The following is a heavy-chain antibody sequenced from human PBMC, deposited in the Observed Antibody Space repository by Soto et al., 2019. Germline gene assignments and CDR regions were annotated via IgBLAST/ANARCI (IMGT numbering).Heavy chain of an antibody. CDR1: GGTFSSYA. CDR2: IIPIFGTA. J-gene: IGHJ6*02. CDR3: ARVVEADGNSRTDYGMDV. V-gene: IGHV1-69*06. Sequence: SVXVSCKASGGTFSSYAIIWVRQAPGQGLEWMGWIIPIFGTANYAQKFQGRVTITADKSTSTAYMELSSLRSEDTAVYYCARVVEADGNSRTDYGMDVWGQGTTVTVSS. D-gene: IGHD6-13*01.